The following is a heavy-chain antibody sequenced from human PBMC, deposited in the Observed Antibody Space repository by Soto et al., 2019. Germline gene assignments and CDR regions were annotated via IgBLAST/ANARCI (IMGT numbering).Heavy chain of an antibody. CDR3: AKYYYDSSGYFDAFDI. D-gene: IGHD3-22*01. Sequence: SETLSLTCTVSGGSISSGGYYWSWIRQHPGKGLEWIGYIYYSGSTYYNPSLKSRVTISVDTSKNQFSLKLSSVTAADTAVYYCAKYYYDSSGYFDAFDIWGQGTMVTVS. J-gene: IGHJ3*02. CDR2: IYYSGST. CDR1: GGSISSGGYY. V-gene: IGHV4-31*03.